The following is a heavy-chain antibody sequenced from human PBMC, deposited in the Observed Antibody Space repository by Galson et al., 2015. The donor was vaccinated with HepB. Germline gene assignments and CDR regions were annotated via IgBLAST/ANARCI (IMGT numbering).Heavy chain of an antibody. CDR2: IWHDGSNQ. CDR3: VRESLMAMVTFDL. D-gene: IGHD5-18*01. J-gene: IGHJ4*02. CDR1: GFTFSRHG. V-gene: IGHV3-33*01. Sequence: SLRLSCAASGFTFSRHGIHWVRRAPGKGLECVAMIWHDGSNQLYADSVKGRFTISRDNSKNKLYLQMNSLRAEDTAIYYCVRESLMAMVTFDLWGRGTLVTVSS.